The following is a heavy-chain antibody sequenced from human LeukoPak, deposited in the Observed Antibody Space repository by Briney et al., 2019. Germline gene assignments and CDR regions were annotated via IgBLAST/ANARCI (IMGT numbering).Heavy chain of an antibody. CDR2: ISGTGGST. CDR1: GFTFSSYT. CDR3: TRDLMDYDVSTGLHHYYMDV. V-gene: IGHV3-23*01. D-gene: IGHD3-9*01. Sequence: GGSLRLSCAASGFTFSSYTMSWVRQAPGKGLEWVSGISGTGGSTYSADSVKGRFTISRDNSKNTLYLQMNTLRVEDTAVYYCTRDLMDYDVSTGLHHYYMDVWGQGTTVTVSS. J-gene: IGHJ6*02.